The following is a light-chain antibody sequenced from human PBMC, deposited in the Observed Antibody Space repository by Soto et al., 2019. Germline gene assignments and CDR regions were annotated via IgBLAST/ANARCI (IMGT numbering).Light chain of an antibody. J-gene: IGLJ1*01. V-gene: IGLV2-14*01. CDR1: SSDVGGYKY. CDR2: EVS. CDR3: SSYTSSSTLYV. Sequence: QSALTQPASVSGSPGQSITISCTGTSSDVGGYKYVSWYQQHPGKVPQLMMFEVSHRPSGVSTRFSGSKSGSTASLTISGLQADDEADYYCSSYTSSSTLYVFGTGT.